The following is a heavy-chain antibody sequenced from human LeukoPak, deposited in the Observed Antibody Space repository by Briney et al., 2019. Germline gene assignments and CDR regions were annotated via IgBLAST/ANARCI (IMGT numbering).Heavy chain of an antibody. CDR1: GFTFSSYS. V-gene: IGHV3-21*01. CDR3: ARAESDYYYMDV. J-gene: IGHJ6*03. Sequence: GGSLRLSCAASGFTFSSYSMNWVRQAPGKGLEWVSSISSSSSYIYYADSVKGRFTISRDNVKNSLYLQMNSLRAEDTAVYYCARAESDYYYMDVWGKGTTVTVSS. CDR2: ISSSSSYI.